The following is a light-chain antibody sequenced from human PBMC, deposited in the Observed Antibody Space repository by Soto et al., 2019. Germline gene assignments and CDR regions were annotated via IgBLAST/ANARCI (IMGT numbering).Light chain of an antibody. J-gene: IGKJ5*01. V-gene: IGKV2-28*01. CDR2: LGS. CDR1: HSLLRINGHNY. Sequence: DIVMTQSPLSLPVTPGEPSSVSCSSSHSLLRINGHNYLDWYLQKPGQSPQLLIYLGSNRASGVPDRFSGSGLDTDFTLKISRVEAEDVGVYYCMQALQTSITFGQGTRLEIK. CDR3: MQALQTSIT.